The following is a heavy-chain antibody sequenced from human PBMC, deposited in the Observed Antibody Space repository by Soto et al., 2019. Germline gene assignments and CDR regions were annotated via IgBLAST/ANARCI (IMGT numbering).Heavy chain of an antibody. D-gene: IGHD3-3*01. Sequence: GGSLRLSCAASGFTFSNAWMSWVRQAPGKGLEWVGRIKSKTDGGTTYYAAPVKGRFTISRDDPKNTLYLQMNSLKTEDTVVYYCTTEESWFLERLLYFDYWGQGTLVTVSS. CDR1: GFTFSNAW. CDR2: IKSKTDGGTT. V-gene: IGHV3-15*01. J-gene: IGHJ4*02. CDR3: TTEESWFLERLLYFDY.